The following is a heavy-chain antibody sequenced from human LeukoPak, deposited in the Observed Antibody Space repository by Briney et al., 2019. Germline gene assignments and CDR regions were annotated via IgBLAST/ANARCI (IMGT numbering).Heavy chain of an antibody. D-gene: IGHD4-23*01. Sequence: SETLSLTCSVSGGSISSSSYYWGWIRQPPGKGLGWIGEINHSGSTNYNPSLKSRVTISVDTSKNQFSLKLSSVTAADTAVYYCASGEHDYGGNNYWGQGTLVTVSS. CDR1: GGSISSSSYY. CDR2: INHSGST. CDR3: ASGEHDYGGNNY. V-gene: IGHV4-39*07. J-gene: IGHJ4*02.